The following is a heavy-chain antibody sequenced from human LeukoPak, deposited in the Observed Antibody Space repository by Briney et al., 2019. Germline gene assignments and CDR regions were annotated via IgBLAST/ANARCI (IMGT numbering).Heavy chain of an antibody. V-gene: IGHV4-59*01. J-gene: IGHJ4*02. CDR2: IYYSGST. Sequence: SETLSLTCTVSGGSISSYYWSWIRQPPGKGLEWIGYIYYSGSTNYNPSLKSRVTISVDTSKNQFSLKLSSVTAADTAVYYCARGGALAMAGSFDYWGQGTLVTVSS. D-gene: IGHD6-19*01. CDR3: ARGGALAMAGSFDY. CDR1: GGSISSYY.